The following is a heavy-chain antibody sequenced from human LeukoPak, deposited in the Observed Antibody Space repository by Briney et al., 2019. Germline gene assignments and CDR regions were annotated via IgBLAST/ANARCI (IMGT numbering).Heavy chain of an antibody. CDR1: GGSISSGSYY. V-gene: IGHV4-61*02. CDR2: IYTSGST. Sequence: SETLSLTCTVSGGSISSGSYYWSWIRQPAGKGLEWIVRIYTSGSTNYNPSLKSRVTISVDTSKNQFSLKLSSVTAADTAVYYCARDGGSQTSGWYPLDYWGQGTLVTVSS. J-gene: IGHJ4*02. CDR3: ARDGGSQTSGWYPLDY. D-gene: IGHD6-19*01.